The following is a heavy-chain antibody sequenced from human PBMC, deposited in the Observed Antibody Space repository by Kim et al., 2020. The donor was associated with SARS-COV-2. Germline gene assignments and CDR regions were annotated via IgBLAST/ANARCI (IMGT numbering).Heavy chain of an antibody. D-gene: IGHD6-6*01. V-gene: IGHV3-30*04. CDR3: ARGGSSSSWEAFDI. Sequence: GGSLRLSCAASGFTFSSYAMHWVRQAPGKGLEWVAVISYDGSNKYYADSVKGRFTISRDNSKNTLYLQMNSLRAEDTAVYYCARGGSSSSWEAFDIWGQG. CDR2: ISYDGSNK. CDR1: GFTFSSYA. J-gene: IGHJ3*02.